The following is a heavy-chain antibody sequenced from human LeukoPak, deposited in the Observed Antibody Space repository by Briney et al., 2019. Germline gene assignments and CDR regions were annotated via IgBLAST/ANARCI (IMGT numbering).Heavy chain of an antibody. Sequence: GASVKVSCKASGGTFSSYAISWVRQAPGQALEWMGGIIPVFGTANYAQKFQGRVTITADESTSTAYMELSSLRSEDTAVYYCASEAVAGKLDYWGQGTLVTVSS. CDR3: ASEAVAGKLDY. J-gene: IGHJ4*02. CDR2: IIPVFGTA. D-gene: IGHD6-19*01. V-gene: IGHV1-69*13. CDR1: GGTFSSYA.